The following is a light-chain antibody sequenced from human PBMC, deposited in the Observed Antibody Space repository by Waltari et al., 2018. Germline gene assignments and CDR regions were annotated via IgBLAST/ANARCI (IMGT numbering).Light chain of an antibody. Sequence: DIQMTQSPSPLSASVGDRVTITCRANQTISSYFNWYQQQPGKAPRLLIYATSSLQSGVPSRFSGSRSGTDFTLTISSLHPEDFATYYCQQSYSSPPFTFGPGTKVDIE. V-gene: IGKV1-39*01. CDR1: QTISSY. CDR3: QQSYSSPPFT. J-gene: IGKJ3*01. CDR2: ATS.